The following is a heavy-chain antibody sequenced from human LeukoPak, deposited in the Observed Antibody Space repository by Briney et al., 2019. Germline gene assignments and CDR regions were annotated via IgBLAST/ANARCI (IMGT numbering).Heavy chain of an antibody. CDR3: ARGRGSVTLPYYYYYMDV. D-gene: IGHD3-10*01. J-gene: IGHJ6*03. Sequence: SETLSLTSAVYGGSFSGYYWSWIRQPPGKGLEWIGEINHSGSTNYNPSLKRRVTISVDTSKNQFPLKLSPVTAADTAVYYCARGRGSVTLPYYYYYMDVWGKGTTVTVSS. CDR2: INHSGST. V-gene: IGHV4-34*01. CDR1: GGSFSGYY.